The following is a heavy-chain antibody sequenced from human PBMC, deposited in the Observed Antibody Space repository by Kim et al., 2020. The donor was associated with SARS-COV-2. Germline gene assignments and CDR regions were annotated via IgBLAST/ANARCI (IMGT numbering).Heavy chain of an antibody. J-gene: IGHJ4*02. CDR2: ISSSSSYI. V-gene: IGHV3-21*01. CDR1: GFTFSSYS. Sequence: GGSLRLSCAASGFTFSSYSMNWVRQAPGKGLEWVSSISSSSSYIYYADSVKGRFTISRDNAKNSLYLQMNSLRAEDTAVYYCARDTRDSAALDYWGQGTLVTVSS. CDR3: ARDTRDSAALDY. D-gene: IGHD6-13*01.